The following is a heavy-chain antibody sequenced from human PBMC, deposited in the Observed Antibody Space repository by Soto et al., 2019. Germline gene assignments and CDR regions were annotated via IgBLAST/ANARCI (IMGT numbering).Heavy chain of an antibody. Sequence: SVKVSCKASGGTFSSYAISWVRQAPGQGLEWMGGIIPIFGTANYAQKFQGRVTLTADKSTSTAYMELSSLRSEDTAVYYCARGGSEEIVGGVEDYYYGMDVWGQGTTVTVSS. J-gene: IGHJ6*02. D-gene: IGHD3-3*01. V-gene: IGHV1-69*06. CDR3: ARGGSEEIVGGVEDYYYGMDV. CDR1: GGTFSSYA. CDR2: IIPIFGTA.